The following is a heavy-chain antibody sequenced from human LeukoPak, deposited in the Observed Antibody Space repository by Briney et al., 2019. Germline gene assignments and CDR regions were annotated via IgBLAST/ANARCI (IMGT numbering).Heavy chain of an antibody. V-gene: IGHV3-21*01. D-gene: IGHD3-22*01. CDR1: GFTFSSYS. J-gene: IGHJ4*02. CDR3: ARTTYYYDTSGPYGPFDY. Sequence: KTGGSLRLSCAASGFTFSSYSMNWVRQAPGKGLEWVSSISSSSSYIYYADSVKGRFTISRDNAKNSLFLQMNSLRAEDTAVYYCARTTYYYDTSGPYGPFDYWGQGTLVTVSS. CDR2: ISSSSSYI.